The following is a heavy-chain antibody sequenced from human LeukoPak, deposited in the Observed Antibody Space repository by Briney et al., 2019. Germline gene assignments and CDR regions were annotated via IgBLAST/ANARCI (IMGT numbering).Heavy chain of an antibody. D-gene: IGHD4-23*01. CDR1: GFTFSSYW. J-gene: IGHJ4*02. CDR2: IDRDGSRI. CDR3: VRGNDYGGPHY. Sequence: GGSLRLSCAASGFTFSSYWMHWVRQAPGKGLVWVSRIDRDGSRINYADSVKGRFTISRDNGKNTLFLQMNSLRAEDAAVYYCVRGNDYGGPHYWGQGTLVTVSS. V-gene: IGHV3-74*01.